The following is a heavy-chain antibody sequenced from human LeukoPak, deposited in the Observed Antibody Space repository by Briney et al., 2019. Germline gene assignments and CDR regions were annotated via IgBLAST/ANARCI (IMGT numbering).Heavy chain of an antibody. V-gene: IGHV4-59*01. CDR1: GGSISSYY. CDR2: IYSSGST. CDR3: ASSPFRGSGYYYGMDV. Sequence: SETLSLTCTVSGGSISSYYWSWIRQPPGKGLEWIGYIYSSGSTNYNSSLKSRVTISLDTSKNQFSLKLSSVTAADTAVYYCASSPFRGSGYYYGMDVWGQGTTVTVSS. J-gene: IGHJ6*02. D-gene: IGHD3-10*01.